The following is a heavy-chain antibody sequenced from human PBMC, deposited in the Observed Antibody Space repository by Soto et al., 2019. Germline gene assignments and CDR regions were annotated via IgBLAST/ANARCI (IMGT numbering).Heavy chain of an antibody. D-gene: IGHD6-13*01. V-gene: IGHV5-10-1*01. Sequence: GESLEISCKGSGYSFTSYWISCVRQMPGKGLEWMGRIDPSDSYTNYSPSFQGHVTISADKSISTAYLQWSSLKASDTAMYYCARRIIADPYYYYGMEVWGQGTKVTVSS. CDR3: ARRIIADPYYYYGMEV. CDR1: GYSFTSYW. CDR2: IDPSDSYT. J-gene: IGHJ6*02.